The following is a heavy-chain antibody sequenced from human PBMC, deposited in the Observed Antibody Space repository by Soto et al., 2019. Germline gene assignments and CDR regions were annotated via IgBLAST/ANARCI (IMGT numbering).Heavy chain of an antibody. CDR2: IRSKANNYAT. CDR3: AKQIYGGNS. Sequence: PVGSLRLSCAASGFTFSGSAMHWVRQASGKGLEWVGRIRSKANNYATAYAASVKGRFTISRDDSENTAYLQMNSLKTEDTAVYYCAKQIYGGNSWGQGTLVTVSS. V-gene: IGHV3-73*01. J-gene: IGHJ4*02. D-gene: IGHD4-17*01. CDR1: GFTFSGSA.